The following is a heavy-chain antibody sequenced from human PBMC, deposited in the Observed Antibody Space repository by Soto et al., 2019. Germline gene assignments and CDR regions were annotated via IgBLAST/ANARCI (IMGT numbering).Heavy chain of an antibody. V-gene: IGHV3-23*01. CDR3: AKDRYYGSGSYYEFDY. Sequence: EVPLLESGGGLVQPGGSLRLSCAASGFTFSSYAMSWVRQAPGKGLEWVSAISGSGGSTYYADSVKGRFTISRDNSKNTLYLQMNSLRAEDTAVYYCAKDRYYGSGSYYEFDYWGQGTLVTVSS. CDR1: GFTFSSYA. CDR2: ISGSGGST. J-gene: IGHJ4*02. D-gene: IGHD3-10*01.